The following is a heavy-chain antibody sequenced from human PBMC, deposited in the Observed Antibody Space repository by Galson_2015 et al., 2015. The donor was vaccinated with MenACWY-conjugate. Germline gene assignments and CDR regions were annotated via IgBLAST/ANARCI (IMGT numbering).Heavy chain of an antibody. V-gene: IGHV6-1*01. Sequence: CAISGDSVSSNGAAWQWIRQSPSRGLERLARTYFDSLWYTDYAESVRGRIFINADTPNNQVSLQLNSVSPEDTAVYYCARNYYGSGSYYTSFDLWGRGTLVTVSS. CDR2: TYFDSLWYT. D-gene: IGHD3-10*01. J-gene: IGHJ2*01. CDR3: ARNYYGSGSYYTSFDL. CDR1: GDSVSSNGAA.